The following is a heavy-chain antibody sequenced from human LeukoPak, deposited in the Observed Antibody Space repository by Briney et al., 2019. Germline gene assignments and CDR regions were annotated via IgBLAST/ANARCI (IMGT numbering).Heavy chain of an antibody. CDR1: GFTFRSYW. CDR2: IDSDGSSI. V-gene: IGHV3-74*01. D-gene: IGHD1-1*01. J-gene: IGHJ4*02. Sequence: GGSLRLSCAASGFTFRSYWMHWVRQAPGEGLVWVSRIDSDGSSIGYADSVKGRFTVSRDNSKNTLYLQMNSLRAEDAAVYYCARDSATGTFDNWGQGSLVTVSS. CDR3: ARDSATGTFDN.